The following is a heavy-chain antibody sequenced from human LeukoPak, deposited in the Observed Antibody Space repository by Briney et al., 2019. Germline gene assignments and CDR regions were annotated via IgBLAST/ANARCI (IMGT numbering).Heavy chain of an antibody. D-gene: IGHD5-24*01. Sequence: GGSLRLSCAASGFTFSSYAMRWVRQAAGKGLEWVAVISYDGSNKYYADSVKGRFTISRDNSKNTLYLQMNSLRAEDTAVYYCARGMDTPRWLQFDYWGQGTLVTVSS. CDR1: GFTFSSYA. V-gene: IGHV3-30*04. J-gene: IGHJ4*02. CDR3: ARGMDTPRWLQFDY. CDR2: ISYDGSNK.